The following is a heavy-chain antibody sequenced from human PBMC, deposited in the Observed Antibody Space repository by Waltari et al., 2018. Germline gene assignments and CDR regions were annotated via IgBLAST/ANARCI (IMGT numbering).Heavy chain of an antibody. Sequence: EVQLVESGGGLVKPGGSLRLSCAASGFTFSSYSMNWVRQAPGKGLEWVSSISSSSSYIYYADSGKGRLTISRDNAKNSLYLQMNSLRAEDTAVYYCARGLEWELLPADFDYWGQGTLVTVSS. V-gene: IGHV3-21*01. CDR2: ISSSSSYI. D-gene: IGHD1-26*01. CDR1: GFTFSSYS. CDR3: ARGLEWELLPADFDY. J-gene: IGHJ4*02.